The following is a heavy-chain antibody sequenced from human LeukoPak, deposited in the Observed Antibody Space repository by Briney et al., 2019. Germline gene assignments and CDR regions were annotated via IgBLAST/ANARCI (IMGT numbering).Heavy chain of an antibody. CDR2: ISSSGSTI. V-gene: IGHV3-48*03. D-gene: IGHD2-15*01. Sequence: GGSLRLSCAASGFTFSSYEMYWVRQAPGKGLEWVSYISSSGSTIYYADSVKGRFTVSRDNAKNSLYLQMNSLRAGDTAVYYCARDPLPYCSGGSCYPVWGKGTTVTVSS. J-gene: IGHJ6*04. CDR3: ARDPLPYCSGGSCYPV. CDR1: GFTFSSYE.